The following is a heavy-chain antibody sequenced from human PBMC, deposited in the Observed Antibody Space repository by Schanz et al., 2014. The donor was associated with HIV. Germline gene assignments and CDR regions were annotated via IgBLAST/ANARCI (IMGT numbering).Heavy chain of an antibody. CDR3: ARVANWDYYGMDV. CDR2: ISGSGGGT. D-gene: IGHD3-16*01. J-gene: IGHJ6*02. V-gene: IGHV3-23*01. Sequence: EVQLLESGGGLVQPGGSLRLTCAASGLTFSGSAMNWVRQAPGKGLEWVSAISGSGGGTFYAGSVKGRFTISRDNSKNTLFLQMNSLRGEDTAVYYCARVANWDYYGMDVWGQGTTVTVSS. CDR1: GLTFSGSA.